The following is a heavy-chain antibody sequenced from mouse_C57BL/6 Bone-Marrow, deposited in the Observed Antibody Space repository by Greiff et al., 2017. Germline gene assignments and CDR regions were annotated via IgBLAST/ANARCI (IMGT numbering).Heavy chain of an antibody. CDR3: ARRLLFSYYYAMDY. V-gene: IGHV1-64*01. D-gene: IGHD1-2*01. CDR1: GYTFTSYW. CDR2: IHPNSGST. J-gene: IGHJ4*01. Sequence: QVQLQQPGAELVKPGASVKLSCKASGYTFTSYWMHWVKQRPGQGLEWIGMIHPNSGSTNYNEKFKSKATLTVDKSSSTAYMQLSSLTSEDSAVYYCARRLLFSYYYAMDYWGQGTQSPSPQ.